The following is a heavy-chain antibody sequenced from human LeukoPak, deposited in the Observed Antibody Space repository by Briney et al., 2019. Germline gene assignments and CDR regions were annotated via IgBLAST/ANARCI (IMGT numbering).Heavy chain of an antibody. Sequence: GSSVKVSCKASGYTFTGYYMHWVRQAPGQGLEWMGWINPNSGGTNYAQKFQGRVTMTRDTSISTAYMELSWLRSDDTAVYYCAREYCSSTSCYTGRFDYWDQGTLVTVSS. V-gene: IGHV1-2*02. CDR1: GYTFTGYY. CDR3: AREYCSSTSCYTGRFDY. D-gene: IGHD2-2*02. CDR2: INPNSGGT. J-gene: IGHJ4*02.